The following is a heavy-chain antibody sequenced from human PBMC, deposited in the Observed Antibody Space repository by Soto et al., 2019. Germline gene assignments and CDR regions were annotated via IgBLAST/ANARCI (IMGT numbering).Heavy chain of an antibody. V-gene: IGHV3-30*18. Sequence: QVQLVESGGGVVQPGRSLRLSCAASGFTFSSYGMHWVRQAPGKGLEWVAVISYDGSNKYYADSVKGRFTISRDNSKNTLYLQMNSLRAEDTAVYYCAKEKSFGHDCSGGSCYPTRLGGFDYWGQGTLVTVSS. CDR3: AKEKSFGHDCSGGSCYPTRLGGFDY. J-gene: IGHJ4*02. D-gene: IGHD2-15*01. CDR1: GFTFSSYG. CDR2: ISYDGSNK.